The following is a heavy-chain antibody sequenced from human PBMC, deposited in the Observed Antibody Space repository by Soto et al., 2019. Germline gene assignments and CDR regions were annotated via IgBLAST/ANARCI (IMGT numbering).Heavy chain of an antibody. Sequence: GGSLRLSCVASGFTFNTYWMYWVRQVPGEGLAWVSHISPDGTTPSYADSVKGRFTLSRDNAKKTLYLQMDNLRAEDTAVYYCARDGAGSGNDFDYWGQGTLVTVSS. V-gene: IGHV3-74*01. CDR1: GFTFNTYW. CDR3: ARDGAGSGNDFDY. CDR2: ISPDGTTP. J-gene: IGHJ4*02. D-gene: IGHD3-10*01.